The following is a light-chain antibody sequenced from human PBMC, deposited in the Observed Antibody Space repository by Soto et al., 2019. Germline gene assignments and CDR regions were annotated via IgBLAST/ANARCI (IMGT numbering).Light chain of an antibody. CDR2: EVN. J-gene: IGLJ1*01. CDR1: ASDIGGYNF. Sequence: QSALTQPPSASGSPGQSVAISCTGTASDIGGYNFVSWYQQHPGKAPKLMIYEVNKRPSGVPDRFSGSKSGNTASLTVSGLQAEDEADYYCSSHGVTSPDVFGTGTKLTVL. V-gene: IGLV2-8*01. CDR3: SSHGVTSPDV.